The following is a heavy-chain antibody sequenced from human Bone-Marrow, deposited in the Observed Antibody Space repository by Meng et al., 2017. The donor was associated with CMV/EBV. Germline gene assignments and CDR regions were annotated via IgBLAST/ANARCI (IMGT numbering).Heavy chain of an antibody. D-gene: IGHD2-2*01. V-gene: IGHV3-66*03. J-gene: IGHJ6*02. CDR1: GFTVSSNY. CDR2: IYSCGST. Sequence: GESLKISCAASGFTVSSNYMSWVRQAPGKGLEWVSVIYSCGSTYYADSVKGRFTISRDNSKNTLYLQMNSLRAEDTAVYYCARDSPPEDIVVVPAAPYGMDVWGQGTTVTVSS. CDR3: ARDSPPEDIVVVPAAPYGMDV.